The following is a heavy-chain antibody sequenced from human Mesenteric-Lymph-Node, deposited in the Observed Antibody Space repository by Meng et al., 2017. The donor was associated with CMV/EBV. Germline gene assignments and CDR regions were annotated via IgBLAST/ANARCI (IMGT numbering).Heavy chain of an antibody. D-gene: IGHD6-13*01. CDR2: IGSSGSYI. V-gene: IGHV3-21*01. Sequence: GGSLRLSCAASGFTFSSYGMNWVRQAPGKGLEWVSSIGSSGSYIYYADSVKGRFTISRDNAKNSLYLQMNSLRAEDTAVYYCASSGIAAAGRLFDYWGQGTLVTVSS. CDR3: ASSGIAAAGRLFDY. CDR1: GFTFSSYG. J-gene: IGHJ4*02.